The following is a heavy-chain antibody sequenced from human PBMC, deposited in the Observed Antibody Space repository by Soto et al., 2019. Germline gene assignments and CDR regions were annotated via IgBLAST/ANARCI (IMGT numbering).Heavy chain of an antibody. CDR1: GFTFSSYS. J-gene: IGHJ6*02. CDR3: ARDYYYDSSGYYLAGTTYYYYGMDV. CDR2: ISSSSSYI. D-gene: IGHD3-22*01. V-gene: IGHV3-21*01. Sequence: GGSLRLSCAASGFTFSSYSMNWVRQAPGKGLEWVSSISSSSSYIYYADSVKGRFTVSRDNAKNSLYLQMNSLRAEDTAVYYCARDYYYDSSGYYLAGTTYYYYGMDVWGQGTTVTVSS.